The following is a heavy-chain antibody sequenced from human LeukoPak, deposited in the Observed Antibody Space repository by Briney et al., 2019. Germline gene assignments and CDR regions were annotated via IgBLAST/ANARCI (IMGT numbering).Heavy chain of an antibody. Sequence: SETQSLTCKVSGGSISSSSYYSGWIRQPPGKGLEYIGSIYYSGITYYNPSLKSRVTISLDTSKNQFSLKLSSVTAADTAVYYCARQREDATHYDILTGYHDYWGQGTLVTVSS. D-gene: IGHD3-9*01. J-gene: IGHJ4*02. CDR1: GGSISSSSYY. CDR3: ARQREDATHYDILTGYHDY. V-gene: IGHV4-39*01. CDR2: IYYSGIT.